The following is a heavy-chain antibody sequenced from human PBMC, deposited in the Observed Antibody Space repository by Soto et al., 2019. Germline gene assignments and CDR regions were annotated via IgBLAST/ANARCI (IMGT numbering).Heavy chain of an antibody. D-gene: IGHD3-22*01. Sequence: SETLSLTCVVSGNSISTTNWWSWVRQSPGKGLEWIGEIYHSGSTNYNPSLKSRVTISVDKSKNQFSLKLSAVTAADTAVYYCARDVGYHYDGSPSGQFDFWGQGTLVTVSS. J-gene: IGHJ4*02. CDR3: ARDVGYHYDGSPSGQFDF. CDR2: IYHSGST. CDR1: GNSISTTNW. V-gene: IGHV4-4*02.